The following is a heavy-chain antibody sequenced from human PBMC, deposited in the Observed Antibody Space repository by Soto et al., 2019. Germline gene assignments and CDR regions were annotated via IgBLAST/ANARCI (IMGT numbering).Heavy chain of an antibody. CDR1: GFTFSSYG. J-gene: IGHJ6*03. Sequence: QVQLVESGGGVVQPGRSLRLSCAASGFTFSSYGMHWVRQAPGKGLEWVAVISYDGSNKYYADSVKGRFTISRDNSKNTLYLQMNSLRAEDTAVYYCAKEHYDIKGDSDYYMDVWGKWTTVTVSS. V-gene: IGHV3-30*18. CDR3: AKEHYDIKGDSDYYMDV. CDR2: ISYDGSNK. D-gene: IGHD3-9*01.